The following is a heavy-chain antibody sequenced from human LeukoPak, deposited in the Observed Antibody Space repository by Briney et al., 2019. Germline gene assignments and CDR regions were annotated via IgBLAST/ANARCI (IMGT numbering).Heavy chain of an antibody. V-gene: IGHV4-39*01. CDR2: IYYSGST. CDR3: ARREGIYDILTGYLDY. CDR1: GGSISSSSYY. J-gene: IGHJ4*02. Sequence: SETLSLTCTVSGGSISSSSYYWGWIRQPPGKGLEWIGSIYYSGSTYYNPSLKSRVTISVDTSKNQFSLKLSSVTAADTAVYYCARREGIYDILTGYLDYWGQGTLVTVSS. D-gene: IGHD3-9*01.